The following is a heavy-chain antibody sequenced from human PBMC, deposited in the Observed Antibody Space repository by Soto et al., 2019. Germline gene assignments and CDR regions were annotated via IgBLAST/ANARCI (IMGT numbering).Heavy chain of an antibody. CDR3: AGGGYCSGCGCYSAQRYWYFDL. V-gene: IGHV3-33*01. Sequence: QVQLVESGGGVVQPGRSLRLSCAASGFTFSSYGMHWVRQAPGKGLEWVAVIWYDGSNKYYADSVKGRFTISRDNSKNPLSLQRNGLRAEDTAVYYWAGGGYCSGCGCYSAQRYWYFDLWGRGTLVTVSS. CDR1: GFTFSSYG. D-gene: IGHD2-15*01. CDR2: IWYDGSNK. J-gene: IGHJ2*01.